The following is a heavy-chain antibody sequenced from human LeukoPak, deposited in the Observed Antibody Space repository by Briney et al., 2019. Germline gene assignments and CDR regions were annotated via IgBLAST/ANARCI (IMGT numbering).Heavy chain of an antibody. CDR2: ISSSSSYI. CDR1: GLTFSRYS. CDR3: ARGYYDSSGYYRFDY. J-gene: IGHJ4*02. Sequence: PGGSLRLSCAASGLTFSRYSMNWVRQAPGKGLEWVSSISSSSSYIYYADSVKGRFTISRDNAKNSLYLQMNSLRAEDTAVYYCARGYYDSSGYYRFDYWGQGTLVTVSS. D-gene: IGHD3-22*01. V-gene: IGHV3-21*01.